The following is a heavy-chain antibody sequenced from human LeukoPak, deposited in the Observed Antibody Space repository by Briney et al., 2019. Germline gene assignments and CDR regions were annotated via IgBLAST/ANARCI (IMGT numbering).Heavy chain of an antibody. Sequence: GGSLRLSCAASGFTFRHYYMNWVRLAPGKGLVWVANIREDGSDDTYEASVKGRFTISRDNARNSLFLQMNSLRAEDTAVYHCARGDGYYFGFWGQGTPVTVSS. CDR3: ARGDGYYFGF. CDR2: IREDGSDD. J-gene: IGHJ4*02. V-gene: IGHV3-7*03. CDR1: GFTFRHYY.